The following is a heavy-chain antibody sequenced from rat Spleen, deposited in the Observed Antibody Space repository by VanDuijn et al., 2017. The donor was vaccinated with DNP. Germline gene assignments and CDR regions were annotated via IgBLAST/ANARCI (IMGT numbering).Heavy chain of an antibody. CDR3: ASLWTLTY. J-gene: IGHJ3*01. Sequence: EVLLVESDGGLVQPGRSLKLSCAVSGFTFSDYYMAWVRQAPAKGLEWVATISYNGGSPYYRDSVKGRFSLSRDNAESTLYLQVNSLRSEDTATYYCASLWTLTYWGQGTLVTVSS. CDR1: GFTFSDYY. CDR2: ISYNGGSP. V-gene: IGHV5-29*01. D-gene: IGHD1-3*01.